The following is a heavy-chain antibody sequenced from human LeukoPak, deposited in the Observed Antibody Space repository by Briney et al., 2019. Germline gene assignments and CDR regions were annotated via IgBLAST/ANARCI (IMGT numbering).Heavy chain of an antibody. CDR2: MNPNSGNT. Sequence: ASVKVSCKASGYTFTGYYMHWVRQAPGQGLEWMGWMNPNSGNTGYAQKFQGRVTMTRNTSISTAYMELSSLRSEDTAVYYCARGVRGEGKLEPTEYYYMDVWGKGTTVTISS. V-gene: IGHV1-8*02. D-gene: IGHD1-1*01. CDR1: GYTFTGYY. CDR3: ARGVRGEGKLEPTEYYYMDV. J-gene: IGHJ6*03.